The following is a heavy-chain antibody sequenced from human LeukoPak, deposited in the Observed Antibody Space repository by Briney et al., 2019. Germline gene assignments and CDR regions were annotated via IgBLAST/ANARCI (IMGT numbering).Heavy chain of an antibody. V-gene: IGHV1-69*01. CDR3: ARATAIDTHFDY. J-gene: IGHJ4*02. CDR1: GGIFSSYA. CDR2: IIPIFGTA. D-gene: IGHD5-18*01. Sequence: GASVKVSCKASGGIFSSYAINWVRQAPGQGLEWLGGIIPIFGTANYAQKFQGRVTITADESTSTAYMELRSLRSEDTAVYYCARATAIDTHFDYWGQGTLVTVSS.